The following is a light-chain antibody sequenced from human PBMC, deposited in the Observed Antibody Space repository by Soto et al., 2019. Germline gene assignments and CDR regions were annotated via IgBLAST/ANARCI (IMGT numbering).Light chain of an antibody. Sequence: EIVLTQSPATLSLSPGERATLSCRASQSVSSSYLAWYQQKPGQAPRLLIYGASTRATGIPARFSGSGSGSEFTLTISSLQPDDFATYCCQQYNSYPWTFGQGTKVDIK. CDR2: GAS. CDR3: QQYNSYPWT. J-gene: IGKJ1*01. V-gene: IGKV3D-7*01. CDR1: QSVSSSY.